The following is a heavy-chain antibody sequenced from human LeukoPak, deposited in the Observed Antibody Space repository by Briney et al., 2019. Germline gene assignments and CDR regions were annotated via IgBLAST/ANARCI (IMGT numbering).Heavy chain of an antibody. D-gene: IGHD6-19*01. J-gene: IGHJ4*02. V-gene: IGHV3-53*01. CDR3: ARGPPAVAGTFSDY. Sequence: GGSLRLSCAASGFMFSSNWMSWVRLAPGKGLEWVSVIYSGGSTYYADSVKGRFTISRDNSKNTLYLQMNSLRAEDTAVYYCARGPPAVAGTFSDYWGQGTLVTVSS. CDR2: IYSGGST. CDR1: GFMFSSNW.